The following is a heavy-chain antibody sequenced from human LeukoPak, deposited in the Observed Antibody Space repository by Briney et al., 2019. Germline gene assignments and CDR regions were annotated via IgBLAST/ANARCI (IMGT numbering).Heavy chain of an antibody. CDR3: ARGPPDDYYDSSGYYSYYFDY. CDR1: GFTFSSYW. V-gene: IGHV3-7*03. J-gene: IGHJ4*02. Sequence: PGGSLRLSCAASGFTFSSYWMSWVRQAPGKGLEWVANIKQDGSEKYYVDSVKGRFTISRDNAKNSLYLQMNSLRAEDTAVYYCARGPPDDYYDSSGYYSYYFDYWAREPWSPSPQ. D-gene: IGHD3-22*01. CDR2: IKQDGSEK.